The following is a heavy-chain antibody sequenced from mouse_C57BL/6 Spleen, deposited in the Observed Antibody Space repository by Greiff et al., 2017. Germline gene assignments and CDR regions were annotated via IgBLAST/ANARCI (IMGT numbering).Heavy chain of an antibody. CDR3: ASLEACFAY. J-gene: IGHJ3*01. Sequence: VQLQQSGPGLVAPSQSLSITCTVSGFSLTSYAISWVRQPPGKGLEWLGAIWTGGGTNYNSALKSRLSISKYNSKSQVFLKMNSLQTDDTARYYCASLEACFAYWGQETLVTVSA. CDR2: IWTGGGT. CDR1: GFSLTSYA. V-gene: IGHV2-9-1*01.